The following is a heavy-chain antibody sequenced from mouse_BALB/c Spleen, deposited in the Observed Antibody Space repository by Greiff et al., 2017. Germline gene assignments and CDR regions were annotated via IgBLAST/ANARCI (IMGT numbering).Heavy chain of an antibody. J-gene: IGHJ4*01. CDR3: ARSKDYDYEGAMDY. D-gene: IGHD2-4*01. V-gene: IGHV1-7*01. CDR2: INPSTGYT. CDR1: GYTFTSYW. Sequence: QVHVKQSGAELAKPGASVKMSCKASGYTFTSYWMHWVKQRPGQGLEWIGYINPSTGYTEYNQKFKDKATLTADKSSSTAYMQLSSLTSEDSAVYYCARSKDYDYEGAMDYWGQGTSVTVSS.